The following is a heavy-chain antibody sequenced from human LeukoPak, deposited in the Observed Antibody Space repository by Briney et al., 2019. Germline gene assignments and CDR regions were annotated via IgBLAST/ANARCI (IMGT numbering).Heavy chain of an antibody. CDR2: IIPIFGTA. D-gene: IGHD2-2*01. CDR3: ARNRDIVVVPAARKGSYYYMDV. V-gene: IGHV1-69*05. Sequence: GASVKVSCKASGGTFSSYAISWVRQAPGQGLEWMGGIIPIFGTANYAQKFQGRVTITTDESTSTAYMELSSLRSEDTAVYYCARNRDIVVVPAARKGSYYYMDVWGKGTTVTVSS. J-gene: IGHJ6*03. CDR1: GGTFSSYA.